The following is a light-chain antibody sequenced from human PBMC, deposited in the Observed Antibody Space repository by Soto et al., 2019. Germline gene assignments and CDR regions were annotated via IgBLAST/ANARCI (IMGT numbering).Light chain of an antibody. CDR1: QSISRN. J-gene: IGKJ2*01. CDR3: QQSHSTPYT. CDR2: AAS. V-gene: IGKV1-39*01. Sequence: DMQLTQSPSSLSPSVGDRITLSGRASQSISRNLNWYQQIPGKAPSLLIYAASDLQSGVPGRFSGSGSGTEFNLTLSSLQPEDLATYYCQQSHSTPYTLGQGTKLEI.